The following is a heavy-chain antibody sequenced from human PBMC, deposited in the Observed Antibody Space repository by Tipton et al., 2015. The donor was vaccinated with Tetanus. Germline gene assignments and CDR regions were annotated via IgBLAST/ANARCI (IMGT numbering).Heavy chain of an antibody. J-gene: IGHJ4*02. CDR1: GGSISGSGYF. V-gene: IGHV4-31*03. Sequence: TLSLTCSVSGGSISGSGYFWNWVRQSPGKGLEWIGYIYYSGDTYINPSLKSRVTMSVDTSKNQISLNLSSVTAADTAVYYCVRGRGLGAYSYGFEYWGQGALVTVSS. D-gene: IGHD5-18*01. CDR2: IYYSGDT. CDR3: VRGRGLGAYSYGFEY.